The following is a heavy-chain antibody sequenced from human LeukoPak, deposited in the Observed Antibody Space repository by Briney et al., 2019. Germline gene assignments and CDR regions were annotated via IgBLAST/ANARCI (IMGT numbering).Heavy chain of an antibody. J-gene: IGHJ5*02. CDR3: ARVAVLWFGELLYNWFDP. CDR2: ISSSSSYI. D-gene: IGHD3-10*01. V-gene: IGHV3-21*01. CDR1: GFTFSSYS. Sequence: NSGGSLRLSCAASGFTFSSYSMNWVRQAPGKGLEWVSSISSSSSYIYYADSVKGRFTISRDNAKNSLYLQMNSLRAEDTAVYYCARVAVLWFGELLYNWFDPWGQGILVTVSS.